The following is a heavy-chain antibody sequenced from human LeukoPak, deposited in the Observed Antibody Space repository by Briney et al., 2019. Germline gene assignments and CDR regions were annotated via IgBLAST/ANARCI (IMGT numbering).Heavy chain of an antibody. CDR1: GYTFTSYY. Sequence: GASVKVSRKASGYTFTSYYMHWVRQAPGQGLEWMGIINPSGGSTSYAQKFQGRVTMTRDTSTSTVYMELSSLRSEDTAVYYCANSGHDLAFDIWGQGTMVTVSS. V-gene: IGHV1-46*03. CDR3: ANSGHDLAFDI. J-gene: IGHJ3*02. CDR2: INPSGGST. D-gene: IGHD5-12*01.